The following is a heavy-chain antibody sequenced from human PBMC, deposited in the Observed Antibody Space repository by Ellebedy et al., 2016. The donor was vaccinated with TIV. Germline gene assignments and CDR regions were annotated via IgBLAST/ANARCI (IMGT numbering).Heavy chain of an antibody. CDR3: ARADIVVVPAATDI. Sequence: GSLRLSXAVYGGSFSGYYWSWIRQPPGKGLEWIGEINHSGSTNYNPSLKSRVTISVDTSKNQFSLKLSSVTAADTAVYYCARADIVVVPAATDIWGQGTMVTVSS. D-gene: IGHD2-2*01. CDR2: INHSGST. J-gene: IGHJ3*02. V-gene: IGHV4-34*01. CDR1: GGSFSGYY.